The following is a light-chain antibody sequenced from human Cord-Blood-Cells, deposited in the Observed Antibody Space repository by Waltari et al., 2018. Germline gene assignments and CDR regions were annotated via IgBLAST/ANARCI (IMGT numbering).Light chain of an antibody. CDR3: CSYAGSYTL. V-gene: IGLV2-11*01. CDR2: DVS. Sequence: QSALTQPRSVSGSPGQSVPISCTGTSSDVGGYNNVSWYQQHPGKAPKLMIYDVSKRPSGVPDRFSGSKSGNTASLTISGLQAEDEADYYCCSYAGSYTLFGGGTKLTVL. J-gene: IGLJ2*01. CDR1: SSDVGGYNN.